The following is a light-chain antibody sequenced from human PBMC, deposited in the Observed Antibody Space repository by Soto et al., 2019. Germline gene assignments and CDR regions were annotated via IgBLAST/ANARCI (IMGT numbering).Light chain of an antibody. Sequence: IQMTQSPSSLSASVGDRVAISCRASQDIRNTLAWYQQKPGEAPKLLIYGASTLQSGVPSRFSGSGSGTAFTLTITNLQPEDSATYFCQQSHSTPLTFGGGTKLEI. J-gene: IGKJ4*01. V-gene: IGKV1-39*01. CDR2: GAS. CDR1: QDIRNT. CDR3: QQSHSTPLT.